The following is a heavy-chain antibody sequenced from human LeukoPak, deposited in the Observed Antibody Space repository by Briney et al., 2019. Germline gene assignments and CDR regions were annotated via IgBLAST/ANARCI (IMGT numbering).Heavy chain of an antibody. J-gene: IGHJ4*02. CDR3: ARHPRKYYFDY. CDR2: IYYSGST. V-gene: IGHV4-59*08. CDR1: GGSISSYY. Sequence: SETLSLTCTVSGGSISSYYWSWIRQPPGKGLEWIGYIYYSGSTNYNPSLKSRVTISVDTSKNQFSLKLSSVTAADTAVYYCARHPRKYYFDYWGQGTLVTVSS.